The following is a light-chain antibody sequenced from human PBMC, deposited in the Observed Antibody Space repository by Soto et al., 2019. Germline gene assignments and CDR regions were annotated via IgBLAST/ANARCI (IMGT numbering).Light chain of an antibody. CDR2: DAS. J-gene: IGKJ1*01. Sequence: DIQMTQSPSSLSSSVGYRITITCRASQSISRYLNWYQHKPGRAPKLLIYDASNLESGVPSRFSGSGSGTEFTLTISNLQPDDFATYYCQQYENYWTFGQGTKVDIK. CDR3: QQYENYWT. V-gene: IGKV1-5*01. CDR1: QSISRY.